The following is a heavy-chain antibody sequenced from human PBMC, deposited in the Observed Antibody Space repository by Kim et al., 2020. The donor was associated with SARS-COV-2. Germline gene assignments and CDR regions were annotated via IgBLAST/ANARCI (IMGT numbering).Heavy chain of an antibody. D-gene: IGHD2-15*01. CDR1: GGTFSSYA. Sequence: SVKVSCKASGGTFSSYAISWVRQAPGQGLEWMGGIIPIFGTANYAQKFQGRVTITADESTSTAYMELSSLRSEDTAVYYCARGEVVTGDWYFDLWGRGTLVTVSS. V-gene: IGHV1-69*13. CDR3: ARGEVVTGDWYFDL. CDR2: IIPIFGTA. J-gene: IGHJ2*01.